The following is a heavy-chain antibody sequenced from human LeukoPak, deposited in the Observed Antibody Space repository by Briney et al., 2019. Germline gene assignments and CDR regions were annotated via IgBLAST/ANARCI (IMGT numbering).Heavy chain of an antibody. V-gene: IGHV3-21*01. J-gene: IGHJ6*03. CDR2: ISSSSSYI. Sequence: GGSLRLSCAASGFTFSSYSMNWVRQAPGKGLEWVSSISSSSSYIYYADSVKGRFTISRDNAKNSLYLQMNSLRAEDTAVYYCARRFMVRGVMGYYYYMDVWGKGTTVTISS. CDR3: ARRFMVRGVMGYYYYMDV. CDR1: GFTFSSYS. D-gene: IGHD3-10*01.